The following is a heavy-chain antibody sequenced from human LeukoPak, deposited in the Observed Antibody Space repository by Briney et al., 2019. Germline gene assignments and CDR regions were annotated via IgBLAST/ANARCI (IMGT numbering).Heavy chain of an antibody. J-gene: IGHJ4*02. D-gene: IGHD1-26*01. CDR1: GFTFDDYA. Sequence: PGRSLRLSCAASGFTFDDYAMHWVRQAPGKGLGWVSGLIWSSVSIGYADSVKGRFTIPRDNAKTSLYLQMTSLRAEAAALYYLAKDKSGFGRVYFDYWGQGTLVTVSS. CDR3: AKDKSGFGRVYFDY. CDR2: LIWSSVSI. V-gene: IGHV3-9*01.